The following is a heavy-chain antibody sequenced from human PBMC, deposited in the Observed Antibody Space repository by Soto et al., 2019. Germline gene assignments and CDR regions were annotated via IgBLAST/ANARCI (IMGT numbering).Heavy chain of an antibody. Sequence: QVQLVESGGGVAQPGRSLRLSCVASGFTFSHYGMNWVRQAPGKGLEWVAGIWYGGSKKLYGDSVKGRLTISRDNSKNTMSVQVNSLRAEDKGVYYCAGDSDTTGHFSHFDLWGQGTLVIVSS. CDR2: IWYGGSKK. CDR1: GFTFSHYG. V-gene: IGHV3-33*01. CDR3: AGDSDTTGHFSHFDL. J-gene: IGHJ5*01. D-gene: IGHD3-22*01.